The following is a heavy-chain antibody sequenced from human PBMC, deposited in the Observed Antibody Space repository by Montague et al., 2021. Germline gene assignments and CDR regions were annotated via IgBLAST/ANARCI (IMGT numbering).Heavy chain of an antibody. CDR2: IPYHGSDK. Sequence: SLRLSCSASGFTFSSDAMHWVRQAPGKGLEWVTVIPYHGSDKYYADSVKGRFTISRDNSKNTLFLQMDSLRAEDTAVYYCARSRYYYDTSDYLDSWGQGTLVTVSS. D-gene: IGHD3-22*01. V-gene: IGHV3-30-3*01. CDR3: ARSRYYYDTSDYLDS. CDR1: GFTFSSDA. J-gene: IGHJ4*02.